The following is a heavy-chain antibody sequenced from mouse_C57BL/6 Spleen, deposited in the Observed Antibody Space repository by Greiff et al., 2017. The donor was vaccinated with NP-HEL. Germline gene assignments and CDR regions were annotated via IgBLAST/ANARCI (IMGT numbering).Heavy chain of an antibody. CDR3: ASNWEGAWFAY. Sequence: VQLKESGPGLVKPSQSLSLTCSVTGYSITSGYYWNWIRQFPGNKLEWMGYISYDGSNNYNPSLKNRISITRDTSQNQFFLKLNSVTTEDTATYYCASNWEGAWFAYWGQGTLVTVSA. J-gene: IGHJ3*01. CDR2: ISYDGSN. V-gene: IGHV3-6*01. D-gene: IGHD4-1*01. CDR1: GYSITSGYY.